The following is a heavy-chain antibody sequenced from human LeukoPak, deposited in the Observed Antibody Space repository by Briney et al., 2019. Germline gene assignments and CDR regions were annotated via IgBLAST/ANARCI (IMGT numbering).Heavy chain of an antibody. Sequence: ASVKVSCKASGCTFTSYGITWVRQAPGQGLEWMGWISAYNGITNYAQKLQGRVTMTTDTSTSTAYMELRSLRSDDTAVYYCARDLTTTSSSLSGYWGQGTLVTVSS. J-gene: IGHJ4*02. D-gene: IGHD6-6*01. V-gene: IGHV1-18*01. CDR1: GCTFTSYG. CDR3: ARDLTTTSSSLSGY. CDR2: ISAYNGIT.